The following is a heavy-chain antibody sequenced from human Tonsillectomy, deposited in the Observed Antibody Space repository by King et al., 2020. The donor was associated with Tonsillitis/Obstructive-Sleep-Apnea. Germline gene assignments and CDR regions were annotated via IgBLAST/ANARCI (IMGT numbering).Heavy chain of an antibody. J-gene: IGHJ4*02. CDR2: FNWNGGST. CDR1: GFTFDDYG. CDR3: GRDWKRSGSYHTW. D-gene: IGHD1-26*01. V-gene: IGHV3-20*01. Sequence: VQLVESGGGVVRPGGSLRISCAASGFTFDDYGMSWVSHTPGKGLEWVSGFNWNGGSTGYADSVKGRFTISRDNAKNSLYLQMNSLRAEETALYHCGRDWKRSGSYHTWWGQGTLVTVSS.